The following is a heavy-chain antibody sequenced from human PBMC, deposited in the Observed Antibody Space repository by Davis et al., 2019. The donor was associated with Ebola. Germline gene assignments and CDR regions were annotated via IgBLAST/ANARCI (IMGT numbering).Heavy chain of an antibody. V-gene: IGHV3-30*03. J-gene: IGHJ4*02. D-gene: IGHD3-16*01. CDR2: IAYDGRYE. Sequence: GGSLRLSCAASGFSVSSYWMHWVRQAPGKGLEWVTDIAYDGRYESYAESVKGRFTISRDNSKSTLYLQMNSLRLEDTAVYYCVRDYNDGIGRFDYWGQGTLVTVSS. CDR1: GFSVSSYW. CDR3: VRDYNDGIGRFDY.